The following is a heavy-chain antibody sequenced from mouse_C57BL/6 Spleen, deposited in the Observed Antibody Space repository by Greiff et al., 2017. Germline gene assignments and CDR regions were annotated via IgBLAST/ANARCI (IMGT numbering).Heavy chain of an antibody. CDR1: GFTFSSYA. J-gene: IGHJ2*01. D-gene: IGHD1-1*01. Sequence: VQLKEPGGGLVKPGGSLKLSCAASGFTFSSYAMSWVRQTPEKRLEWVATISDGGSYTNYPDNVKGRFTISRDNAKNTLYLQMSHLKSEDTAMYYCARDYYGSSYFDYWGQGTTLTVSS. CDR3: ARDYYGSSYFDY. V-gene: IGHV5-4*01. CDR2: ISDGGSYT.